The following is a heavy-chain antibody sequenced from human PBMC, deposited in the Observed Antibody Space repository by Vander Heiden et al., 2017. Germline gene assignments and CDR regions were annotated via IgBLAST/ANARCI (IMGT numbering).Heavy chain of an antibody. V-gene: IGHV3-23*01. D-gene: IGHD3-22*01. J-gene: IGHJ4*02. CDR1: GFTFGSYA. Sequence: EVQLLESGGGLVPPGGSLRLSCAASGFTFGSYAMSWVRQAPGKGLEWVSAISGSGGNTYYADSVKGRFTISRDNSKNTLYLQMNSLRAEDTAVYYCAKGYYDSSGYYYFEDYWGQGTLVTVSS. CDR3: AKGYYDSSGYYYFEDY. CDR2: ISGSGGNT.